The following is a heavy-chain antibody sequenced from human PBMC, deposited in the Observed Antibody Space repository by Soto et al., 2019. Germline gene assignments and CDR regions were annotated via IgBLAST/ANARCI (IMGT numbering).Heavy chain of an antibody. CDR1: GFIFSTFW. Sequence: EVQLVESGGTLVQPGGSLRLSCAASGFIFSTFWMHWVRQAPGKGLEWVSRINSDGSKTTYADSVKGRFTTSRDNAKNTVYLQMNSLRAEDTAVYYCATVATNSYNWLDPWGQGTLVTVSS. CDR3: ATVATNSYNWLDP. D-gene: IGHD5-12*01. CDR2: INSDGSKT. J-gene: IGHJ5*02. V-gene: IGHV3-74*01.